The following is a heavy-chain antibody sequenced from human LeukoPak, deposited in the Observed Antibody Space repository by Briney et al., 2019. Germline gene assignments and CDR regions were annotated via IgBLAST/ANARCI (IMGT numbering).Heavy chain of an antibody. CDR1: GFTFSSYA. Sequence: GGSLRLSCAASGFTFSSYAMSWVRQAPGKGLEWVSAISGSGGSTYYADSVKGRFTISRDNSKNTLYLQMNSLRVEDTAVYYCAKGGVVVPAAIGIIDYWGQGTLVTVSS. CDR2: ISGSGGST. J-gene: IGHJ4*02. CDR3: AKGGVVVPAAIGIIDY. V-gene: IGHV3-23*01. D-gene: IGHD2-2*01.